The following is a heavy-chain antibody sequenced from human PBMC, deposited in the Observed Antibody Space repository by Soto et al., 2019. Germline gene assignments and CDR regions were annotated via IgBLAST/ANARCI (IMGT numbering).Heavy chain of an antibody. CDR3: ARVMVGLGGRNYFDY. CDR1: GGSVSSGSYY. CDR2: IYYSGST. J-gene: IGHJ4*02. D-gene: IGHD1-26*01. V-gene: IGHV4-61*01. Sequence: SETLSLTCSVSGGSVSSGSYYWSLIRMPPGKGLEWIGYIYYSGSTNYNPSLKSRVTISVDTSKNQFSLKLSSVTAAATAVYYCARVMVGLGGRNYFDYWGQGTLVTVSS.